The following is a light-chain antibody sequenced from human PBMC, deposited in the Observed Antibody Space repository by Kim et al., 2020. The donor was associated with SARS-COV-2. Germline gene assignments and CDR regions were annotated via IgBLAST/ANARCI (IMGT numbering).Light chain of an antibody. Sequence: PGQSVTISCTGPSSYVGGYNYVSWYQHHPGKAPKLMIYDVNKRPSGVPDRFSGSKSGNTASLTISGLQAEDEADYYCCSYAGSNWVFGGGTQLTVL. CDR3: CSYAGSNWV. J-gene: IGLJ3*02. CDR1: SSYVGGYNY. V-gene: IGLV2-11*01. CDR2: DVN.